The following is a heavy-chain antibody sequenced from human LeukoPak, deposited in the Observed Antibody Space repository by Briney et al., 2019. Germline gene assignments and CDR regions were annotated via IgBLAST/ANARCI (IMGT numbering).Heavy chain of an antibody. CDR2: INPKSGAT. CDR1: RYTFTDYY. J-gene: IGHJ4*02. V-gene: IGHV1-2*02. CDR3: ARVWSGYLLY. Sequence: ASVKVSCKASRYTFTDYYMHWVRQAPGQGLEWMGWINPKSGATKYAQKFQGRVAMTRDTSITTAYMELTRLTSDDTAVYYCARVWSGYLLYWGQGTLVTVSS. D-gene: IGHD3-3*01.